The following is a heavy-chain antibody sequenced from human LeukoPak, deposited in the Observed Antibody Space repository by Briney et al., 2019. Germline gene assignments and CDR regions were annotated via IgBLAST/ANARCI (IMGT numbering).Heavy chain of an antibody. CDR3: ARDFSSSWYPGWFDP. CDR2: ISSSGSTI. Sequence: PGGSLRLSCAASGFTFSDYYMSWIRQAPGKGLEWVSYISSSGSTIYSADSVKGRFTISRDNAKNSLYLQMNSLRAEDTAVYYCARDFSSSWYPGWFDPWGQGTLVTVSS. D-gene: IGHD6-13*01. J-gene: IGHJ5*02. CDR1: GFTFSDYY. V-gene: IGHV3-11*01.